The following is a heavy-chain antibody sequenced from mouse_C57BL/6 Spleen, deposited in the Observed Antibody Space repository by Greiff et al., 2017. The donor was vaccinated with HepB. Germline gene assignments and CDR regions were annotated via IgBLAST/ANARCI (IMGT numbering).Heavy chain of an antibody. Sequence: VKLQESGAELARPGASVKLSCKASGYTFTSYGISWVKQRTGQGLEWIGEIYPRSGNTYYNEKFKGKATLTADKSSSTAYMELRSLTSEDSAVYFCARERITTVARDFDYWGQGTTLTVSS. V-gene: IGHV1-81*01. J-gene: IGHJ2*01. CDR2: IYPRSGNT. CDR3: ARERITTVARDFDY. D-gene: IGHD1-1*01. CDR1: GYTFTSYG.